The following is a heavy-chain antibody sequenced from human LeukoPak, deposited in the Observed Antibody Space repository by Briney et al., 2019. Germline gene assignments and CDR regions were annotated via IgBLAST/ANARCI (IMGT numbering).Heavy chain of an antibody. CDR2: IYYSGST. CDR3: ARGPYGGNSDGLAY. CDR1: GGSISSGGYY. V-gene: IGHV4-31*03. J-gene: IGHJ4*02. D-gene: IGHD4-23*01. Sequence: SETLSLTCTVSGGSISSGGYYWSWIRQRPGNGLEWIGYIYYSGSTYYNPSLKSRVTISVDTSKNQFSLKLSSVTAADTAVYYSARGPYGGNSDGLAYWGQGTLVTVSS.